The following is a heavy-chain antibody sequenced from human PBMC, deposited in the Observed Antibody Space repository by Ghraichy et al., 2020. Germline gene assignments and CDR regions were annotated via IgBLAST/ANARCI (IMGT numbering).Heavy chain of an antibody. CDR3: AKEQARYFDWLLSDAFDI. CDR2: IRYDGSNK. D-gene: IGHD3-9*01. CDR1: GFTFSSYG. Sequence: GGSLRLSCAASGFTFSSYGMHWVRQAPGKGLEWVAFIRYDGSNKYYADSVKGRFTISRDNSKNTLYLQMNSLRAEDTAVYYCAKEQARYFDWLLSDAFDIWGQGTMVTVSS. V-gene: IGHV3-30*02. J-gene: IGHJ3*02.